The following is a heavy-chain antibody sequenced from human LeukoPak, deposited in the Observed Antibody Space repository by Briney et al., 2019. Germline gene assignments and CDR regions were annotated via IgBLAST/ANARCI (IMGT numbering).Heavy chain of an antibody. J-gene: IGHJ4*02. CDR3: ARQWELLGGYFDY. CDR2: ISDGGSTT. D-gene: IGHD1-26*01. CDR1: GFTFSSYW. Sequence: GGSRRLSCAASGFTFSSYWMHWVRQAPGKGLVWVSRISDGGSTTTYADSVKGRFSISRDNAKNTLYLQMNSLRAEDTAVYYCARQWELLGGYFDYWGQGTLVTVSS. V-gene: IGHV3-74*01.